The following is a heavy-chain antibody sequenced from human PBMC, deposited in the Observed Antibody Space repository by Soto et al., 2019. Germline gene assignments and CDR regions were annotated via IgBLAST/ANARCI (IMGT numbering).Heavy chain of an antibody. V-gene: IGHV3-30*18. Sequence: QVQLVESGGGVVQPVRSLRLSCAASGFSFSSYGMHWVRQAPGKGLEWVAMISYDGTDEYYADSVKGRVTISRDNSNKAVYLQMNSQRAEDNAEFYYAKQQYERNDQFDYRGQGTLVTVSS. CDR1: GFSFSSYG. CDR3: AKQQYERNDQFDY. J-gene: IGHJ4*02. CDR2: ISYDGTDE. D-gene: IGHD1-1*01.